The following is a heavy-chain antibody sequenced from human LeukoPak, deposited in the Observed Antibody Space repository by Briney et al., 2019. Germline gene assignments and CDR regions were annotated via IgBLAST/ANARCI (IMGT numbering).Heavy chain of an antibody. V-gene: IGHV4-59*01. D-gene: IGHD3-16*01. CDR3: ARVGLGERAFDY. CDR2: IYYSGST. CDR1: GGSISSYY. Sequence: SETLSLTCAVSGGSISSYYWSWIRQPPGKGLEWIGYIYYSGSTNYNPSLKSRVTISVDTSKNQFSLKLSSVTAADTAVYDCARVGLGERAFDYWGQGTLVTVSS. J-gene: IGHJ4*02.